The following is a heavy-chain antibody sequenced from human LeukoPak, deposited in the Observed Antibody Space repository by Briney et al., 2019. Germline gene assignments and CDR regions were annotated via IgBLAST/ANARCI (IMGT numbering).Heavy chain of an antibody. V-gene: IGHV3-23*01. CDR2: IGGSGGST. CDR1: GFTFTSNA. J-gene: IGHJ6*02. Sequence: GGSLRLSCAPSGFTFTSNAMSWFRQAPGKGLDWVSAIGGSGGSTYYADSVKGRFTISRGNSKNTLYLQMNSLRAEDTAVYYCAKRIEGRGYYGMDVWGQGTTVTVSS. CDR3: AKRIEGRGYYGMDV. D-gene: IGHD2/OR15-2a*01.